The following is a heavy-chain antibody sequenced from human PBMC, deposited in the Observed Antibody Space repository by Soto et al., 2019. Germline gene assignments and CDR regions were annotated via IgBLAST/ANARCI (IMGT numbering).Heavy chain of an antibody. CDR1: GFTFRNYA. CDR2: ISFDGANI. D-gene: IGHD5-12*01. CDR3: ARDPYGGYISDS. J-gene: IGHJ4*02. Sequence: QVQLVESGGGVVQPGTSLRLFCAASGFTFRNYAMHWVRQSPAKGLEWLAVISFDGANIFYADAAKGRFTISRDNSKETLYLQLDSLRPEDTGVYFCARDPYGGYISDSRGQGTQVTLSS. V-gene: IGHV3-30-3*01.